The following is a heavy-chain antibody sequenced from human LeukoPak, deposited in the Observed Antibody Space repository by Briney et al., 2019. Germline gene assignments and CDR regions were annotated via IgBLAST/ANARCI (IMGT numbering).Heavy chain of an antibody. CDR3: ARGREYGDFLDY. J-gene: IGHJ4*02. CDR2: IFIRGLT. Sequence: PSETLSLTCTFSGDSISNFYWSWIRQPAGKGLEWIGRIFIRGLTNYNPSLKSRLIMSVDTSKNEFSLKLTSVTAADTAVYYCARGREYGDFLDYWGQGTLVTVSS. V-gene: IGHV4-4*07. D-gene: IGHD2-21*01. CDR1: GDSISNFY.